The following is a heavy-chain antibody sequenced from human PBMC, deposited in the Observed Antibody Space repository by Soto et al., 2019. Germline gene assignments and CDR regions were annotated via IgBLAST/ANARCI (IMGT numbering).Heavy chain of an antibody. CDR1: GFTFSSYA. CDR3: AKVVPPVDY. J-gene: IGHJ4*02. CDR2: VSGSGGST. D-gene: IGHD1-26*01. V-gene: IGHV3-23*01. Sequence: EVQLLESGGGLVQPGASLRLSCAASGFTFSSYAMSWVRQAPGKGLEWVSGVSGSGGSTYYADSVKGRFTISRDNSKNTLYLQMSSPRAEDTAVYYCAKVVPPVDYWGQGTLVTVSS.